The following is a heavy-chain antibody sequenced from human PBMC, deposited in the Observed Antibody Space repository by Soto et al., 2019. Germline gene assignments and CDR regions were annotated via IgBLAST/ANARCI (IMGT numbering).Heavy chain of an antibody. CDR1: GRSIVSSSYY. CDR2: IYYSGIT. V-gene: IGHV4-39*01. D-gene: IGHD3-22*01. Sequence: ETLSLTFTVSGRSIVSSSYYGVWIRHPPSKGLECIGSIYYSGITYYNPPLKSRVTISVATSKNQFSLKLSAVTAADTAVYYCARLRVIGSSGYYYYFDYWGQGTLVTVSS. CDR3: ARLRVIGSSGYYYYFDY. J-gene: IGHJ4*02.